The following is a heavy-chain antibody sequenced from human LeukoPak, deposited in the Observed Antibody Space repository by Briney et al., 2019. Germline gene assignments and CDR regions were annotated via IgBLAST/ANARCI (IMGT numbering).Heavy chain of an antibody. CDR2: ISMGGDIE. Sequence: GSLRLSCAASGFSFSSYDMHWVRQAPGKGLEWVAAISMGGDIEVYRDSVRGRFTISRDNAKNSLYLQMNSLRAEDTAVYYCAKEVPSSGWSYFDYWGQGTLVTVSS. V-gene: IGHV3-33*03. D-gene: IGHD6-19*01. J-gene: IGHJ4*02. CDR3: AKEVPSSGWSYFDY. CDR1: GFSFSSYD.